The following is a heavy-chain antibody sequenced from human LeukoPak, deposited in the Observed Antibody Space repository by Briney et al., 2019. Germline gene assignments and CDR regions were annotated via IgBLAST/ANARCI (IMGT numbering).Heavy chain of an antibody. D-gene: IGHD3-10*01. J-gene: IGHJ5*02. CDR2: IYTSGST. V-gene: IGHV4-4*07. Sequence: PSETLSFTCTVSGGSISSYYWSWIRQPAGKGLEWIGRIYTSGSTNYNPSLKSRVTMSVDTSKNQFSLKLSSVTAADTAVYYCARDPAWKTYGSGSYYRNNWFDPWGQGTLVTVSS. CDR1: GGSISSYY. CDR3: ARDPAWKTYGSGSYYRNNWFDP.